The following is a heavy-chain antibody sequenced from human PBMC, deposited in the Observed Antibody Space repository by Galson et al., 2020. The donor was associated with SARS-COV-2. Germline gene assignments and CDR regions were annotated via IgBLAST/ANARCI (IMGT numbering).Heavy chain of an antibody. CDR2: IYTSGST. V-gene: IGHV4-4*07. Sequence: SETLSLTCTVSGGSISSYYWSWIRQPAGKGLEWIGRIYTSGSTNYNPSLKSRVTMSVDTSKNQFSLKLSSVTAADTAVYYCARDFGYCSSTSCPSYYYYYGMDVWGQGTTVTVSS. CDR3: ARDFGYCSSTSCPSYYYYYGMDV. J-gene: IGHJ6*02. D-gene: IGHD2-2*01. CDR1: GGSISSYY.